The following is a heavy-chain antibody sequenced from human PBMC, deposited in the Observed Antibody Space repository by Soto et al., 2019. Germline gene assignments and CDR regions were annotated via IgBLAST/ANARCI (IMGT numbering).Heavy chain of an antibody. V-gene: IGHV3-21*01. Sequence: EVQLVESGGGLVKPGGSLRLSCAASGFTFRIYTMTWVRQAPGKGLEWVSSISDTSSHIYYSDSVEGRFTVSRDNAKNSLYLQVNSLRAEDTAVYYCARVRSGGSAYFDYWGQGTLVTVSS. D-gene: IGHD2-15*01. J-gene: IGHJ4*02. CDR1: GFTFRIYT. CDR2: ISDTSSHI. CDR3: ARVRSGGSAYFDY.